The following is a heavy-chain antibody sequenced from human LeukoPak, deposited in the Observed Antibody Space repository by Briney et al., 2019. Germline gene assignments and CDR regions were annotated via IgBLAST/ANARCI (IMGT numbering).Heavy chain of an antibody. V-gene: IGHV3-21*01. D-gene: IGHD2/OR15-2a*01. CDR2: ISSSGSYI. CDR1: GFIFRNYG. Sequence: PGGTLRLSCAASGFIFRNYGMNWVRQAPGKGLEWVSSISSSGSYIYYADSVKGRFTISRDNSKNTLYLQMNTLRAEDTAVYYCAMASNRLAFDYWGQGTLVTVSS. J-gene: IGHJ4*02. CDR3: AMASNRLAFDY.